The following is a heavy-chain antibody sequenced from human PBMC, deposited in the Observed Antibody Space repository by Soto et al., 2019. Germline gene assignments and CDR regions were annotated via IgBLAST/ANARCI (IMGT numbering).Heavy chain of an antibody. J-gene: IGHJ6*02. CDR3: ARDLLGTPEMGGMDV. CDR1: GFTFSSYA. V-gene: IGHV3-30-3*01. CDR2: ISYDGSNK. Sequence: GGSLRLSCAASGFTFSSYAMHWVRQAPGKGLEWVAVISYDGSNKYYADSVKGRFTISRDNSKNTLYLQMNSLRAEDTAVYYCARDLLGTPEMGGMDVWGQGTTVTVSS. D-gene: IGHD1-7*01.